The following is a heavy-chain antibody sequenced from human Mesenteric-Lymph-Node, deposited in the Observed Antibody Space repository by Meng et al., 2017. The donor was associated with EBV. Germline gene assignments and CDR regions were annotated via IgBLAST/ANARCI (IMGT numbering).Heavy chain of an antibody. Sequence: QVQLQEGGGGLWTTSETLSLTRAVVGESLNPYFGSWIRQAPGKGLEWIGEIDQSGSTNNNPCLRGRVTISVDKSKNQFSLRLSSVTAADTAVYYCAKVDGSGRSNWFDPWGQGTLVTVSS. J-gene: IGHJ5*02. D-gene: IGHD3-10*01. CDR1: GESLNPYF. CDR3: AKVDGSGRSNWFDP. CDR2: IDQSGST. V-gene: IGHV4-34*02.